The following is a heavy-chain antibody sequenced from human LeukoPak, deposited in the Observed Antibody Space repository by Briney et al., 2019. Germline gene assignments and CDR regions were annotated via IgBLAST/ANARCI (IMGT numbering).Heavy chain of an antibody. CDR1: GYTFRDGS. J-gene: IGHJ3*02. CDR2: ISSSIAYI. CDR3: VSGNDPDYIWETYRPDAFDI. D-gene: IGHD3-16*02. Sequence: GGTLRPSCAASGYTFRDGSVNCVREVPGKGLEWGSSISSSIAYIYYANSVKGRFTSATENAKNSLFLQMNSLRAEDTAVYYCVSGNDPDYIWETYRPDAFDIWGEGRMVTLSS. V-gene: IGHV3-21*01.